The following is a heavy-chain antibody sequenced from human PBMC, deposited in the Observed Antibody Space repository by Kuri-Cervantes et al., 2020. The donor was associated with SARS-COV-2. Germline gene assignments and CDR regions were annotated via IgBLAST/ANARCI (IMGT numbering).Heavy chain of an antibody. CDR1: GGSISSGDYY. CDR2: IYYSGST. D-gene: IGHD3-10*01. V-gene: IGHV4-30-4*02. Sequence: SETLSLTCTVSGGSISSGDYYWSWIRQPPGKGLEWIGYIYYSGSTYYNPSLKSRVTISVDTSKNQFSLKLSSVTAADTAVYYCARDGRAYGSGSYSLYYYYYGMDVWGQGTTVTVSS. J-gene: IGHJ6*02. CDR3: ARDGRAYGSGSYSLYYYYYGMDV.